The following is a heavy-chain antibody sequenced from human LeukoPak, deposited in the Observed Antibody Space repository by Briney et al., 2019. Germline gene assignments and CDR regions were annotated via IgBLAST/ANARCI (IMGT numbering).Heavy chain of an antibody. CDR3: ARLGSSWSSDY. D-gene: IGHD6-13*01. CDR2: ISGSGGST. CDR1: GFTFSSYA. V-gene: IGHV3-23*01. Sequence: GGSLRLSCAASGFTFSSYAMSWVRQAPGKGLEWVSAISGSGGSTYYADSVKGRFTISRDNSKNTLYLQMNGLRAEDTAVYYCARLGSSWSSDYWGQGTLVTVSS. J-gene: IGHJ4*02.